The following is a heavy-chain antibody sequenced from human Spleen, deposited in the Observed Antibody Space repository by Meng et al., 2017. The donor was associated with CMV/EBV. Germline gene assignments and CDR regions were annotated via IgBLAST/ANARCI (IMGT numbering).Heavy chain of an antibody. CDR1: GFTFDDYG. CDR2: IWYDGSNA. Sequence: GESLKISCAASGFTFDDYGMHWVRRAPGRGLEWVAHIWYDGSNAYYPDSVRGRFTISRDKTLKMVYLQMNSLRLDDTAVYFCVKDHLKTASYYDFWGRGTLVTVSS. D-gene: IGHD1-26*01. CDR3: VKDHLKTASYYDF. V-gene: IGHV3-33*03. J-gene: IGHJ4*02.